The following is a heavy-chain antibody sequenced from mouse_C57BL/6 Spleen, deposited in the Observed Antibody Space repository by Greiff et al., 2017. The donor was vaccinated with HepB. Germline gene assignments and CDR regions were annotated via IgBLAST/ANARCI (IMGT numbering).Heavy chain of an antibody. V-gene: IGHV1-69*01. J-gene: IGHJ2*01. Sequence: QVQLQQPGAELVMPGASVKLSCKASGYTFTSYWMHWVKQRPGQGLEWIGEIDPSDSYTNYNQKLKGKSTLTVDKSSSTAYMQLSSLTSEDSAVYYCAREIDSNYFDYWGQGTTLTVSS. D-gene: IGHD2-5*01. CDR1: GYTFTSYW. CDR3: AREIDSNYFDY. CDR2: IDPSDSYT.